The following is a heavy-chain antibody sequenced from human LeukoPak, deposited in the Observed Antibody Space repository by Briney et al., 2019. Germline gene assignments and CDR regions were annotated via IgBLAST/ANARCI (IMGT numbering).Heavy chain of an antibody. D-gene: IGHD2-15*01. CDR2: ISASDPGT. V-gene: IGHV3-23*01. J-gene: IGHJ4*02. CDR3: AKAPAASCIGSNCYHFDW. Sequence: GGSLRLSCAASGFTFNTYAMSWVRQVPGKRLEWVSAISASDPGTYYADSVKGRFTISRDNSKNTLFLQMNSLRAEDTAVYYCAKAPAASCIGSNCYHFDWWGQGTLVTVSS. CDR1: GFTFNTYA.